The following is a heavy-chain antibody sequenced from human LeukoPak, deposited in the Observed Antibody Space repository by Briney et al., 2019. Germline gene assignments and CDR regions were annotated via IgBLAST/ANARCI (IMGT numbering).Heavy chain of an antibody. CDR3: ATDRGWRTSGYYLYYFEY. Sequence: GGSLRLSCAASGFNFNTYAMTWVRQAPGKGLEWVASIKHDGSEKYYVDSVRGRFTISRDNTKNLLYLQMSSLRAEDTAVYYCATDRGWRTSGYYLYYFEYWGQGTLATFSS. CDR2: IKHDGSEK. V-gene: IGHV3-7*01. D-gene: IGHD3-3*01. J-gene: IGHJ4*02. CDR1: GFNFNTYA.